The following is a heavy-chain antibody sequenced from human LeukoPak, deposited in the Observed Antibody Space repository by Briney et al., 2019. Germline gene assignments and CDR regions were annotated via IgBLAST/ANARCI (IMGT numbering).Heavy chain of an antibody. Sequence: GASVKVSCKASGGTFSSYAISWVRQAPGQGLEWMGRIIPILGIANYAQKFQGRVTITADKSTSTAYMELSSLRSEDTAVYYCATDLGDSTINFDYWGQGTLVTVSS. CDR1: GGTFSSYA. CDR3: ATDLGDSTINFDY. J-gene: IGHJ4*02. CDR2: IIPILGIA. V-gene: IGHV1-69*04. D-gene: IGHD2/OR15-2a*01.